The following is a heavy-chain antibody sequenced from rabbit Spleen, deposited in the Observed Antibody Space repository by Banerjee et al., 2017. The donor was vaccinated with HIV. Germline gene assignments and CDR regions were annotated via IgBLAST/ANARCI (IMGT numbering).Heavy chain of an antibody. Sequence: QLVESGGGLVQPGGSLKLSCKASGFDFSSYWMNWVRQAPGKGLEWIGYIDPVFGITIYANSVKGRFTISRDNAQNTVFLQLNSLTAADTATYFCVRGASSSGYYSLWGPGTLVTVS. D-gene: IGHD1-1*01. CDR1: GFDFSSYW. CDR2: IDPVFGIT. V-gene: IGHV1S7*01. J-gene: IGHJ4*01. CDR3: VRGASSSGYYSL.